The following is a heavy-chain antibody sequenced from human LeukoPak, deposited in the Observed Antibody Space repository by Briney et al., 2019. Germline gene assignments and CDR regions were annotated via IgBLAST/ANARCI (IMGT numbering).Heavy chain of an antibody. Sequence: GGSLRLSCAASGFTFSSYSMSWVRQAPGTGLEWVSSISYSSNSIYYADSVKGRFTISRDNAKTSLYLQMNSLRAEDTAVYYCARVVRCSSASCFYFDYWGQGTLVTVSS. CDR3: ARVVRCSSASCFYFDY. D-gene: IGHD2-2*01. J-gene: IGHJ4*02. CDR1: GFTFSSYS. V-gene: IGHV3-21*01. CDR2: ISYSSNSI.